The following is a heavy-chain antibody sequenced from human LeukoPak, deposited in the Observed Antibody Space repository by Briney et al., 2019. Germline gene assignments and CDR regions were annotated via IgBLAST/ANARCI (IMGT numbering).Heavy chain of an antibody. CDR1: GFTFSSYG. CDR3: AREGPDSYGTSVLAY. CDR2: IWYDGSNK. J-gene: IGHJ4*02. V-gene: IGHV3-33*01. Sequence: GGSLRLSCAASGFTFSSYGMHWVRQAPGKGLEWVAVIWYDGSNKYYADSVKGRFTISRDNSKNTLYLQMNSLRVEDTAVYYCAREGPDSYGTSVLAYWGQGTLVTVFS. D-gene: IGHD5-18*01.